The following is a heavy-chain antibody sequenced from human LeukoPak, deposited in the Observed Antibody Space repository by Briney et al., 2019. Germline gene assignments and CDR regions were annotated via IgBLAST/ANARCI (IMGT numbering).Heavy chain of an antibody. CDR3: ARTVYGDYGDWFDP. CDR1: GFTFSSYW. Sequence: GGSLGLSCAASGFTFSSYWMSWVRQAPGKGLEWVANIKQDGSEKYYVDSVKGRFTISRDNAKNSLYLQMNSLRAEDTAMYYCARTVYGDYGDWFDPWGQGTLVTVSS. CDR2: IKQDGSEK. D-gene: IGHD4-17*01. J-gene: IGHJ5*02. V-gene: IGHV3-7*01.